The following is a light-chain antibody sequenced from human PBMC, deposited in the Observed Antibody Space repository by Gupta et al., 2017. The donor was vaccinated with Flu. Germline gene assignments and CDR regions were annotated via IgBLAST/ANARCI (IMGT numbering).Light chain of an antibody. Sequence: RVTISCPGSRSDVGSNFLCWDPQCPRTAPKLLIYRNNQRPSGVPARFSGSKSGASASLAISGLRAEDDADYYCAAGDDRRSGYVFGAGTKVTVL. CDR2: RNN. CDR1: RSDVGSNF. J-gene: IGLJ1*01. V-gene: IGLV1-47*01. CDR3: AAGDDRRSGYV.